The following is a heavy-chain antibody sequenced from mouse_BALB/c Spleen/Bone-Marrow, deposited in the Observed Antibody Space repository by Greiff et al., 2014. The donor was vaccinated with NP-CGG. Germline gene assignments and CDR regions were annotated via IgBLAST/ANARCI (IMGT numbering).Heavy chain of an antibody. CDR1: GYTFTSYW. V-gene: IGHV1S41*01. Sequence: DLVKPGASVKLSCKASGYTFTSYWINWIKQRPGQGLEWIGRIAPGSGNTYYNEMFKGKATLTVDTSSSTAYIQLSSRSSEDSPVYFCARSPMITESYAMDYWGQGTSVTVSS. J-gene: IGHJ4*01. D-gene: IGHD2-4*01. CDR3: ARSPMITESYAMDY. CDR2: IAPGSGNT.